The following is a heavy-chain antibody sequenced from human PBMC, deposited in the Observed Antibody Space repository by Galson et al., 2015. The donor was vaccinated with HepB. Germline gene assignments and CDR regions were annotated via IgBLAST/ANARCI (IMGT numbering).Heavy chain of an antibody. D-gene: IGHD3-22*01. Sequence: SLRLSCAAPGFTFDDYAMHWVRQAPGKGLEWVSGISWNSGSIGYADSVKGRFTISRDNAKNSLYLQMNSLRAEDTALYYCAKGQRYDSSGYYMIGYHSSGMDVWGQGTTVTVSS. CDR1: GFTFDDYA. CDR3: AKGQRYDSSGYYMIGYHSSGMDV. J-gene: IGHJ6*02. CDR2: ISWNSGSI. V-gene: IGHV3-9*01.